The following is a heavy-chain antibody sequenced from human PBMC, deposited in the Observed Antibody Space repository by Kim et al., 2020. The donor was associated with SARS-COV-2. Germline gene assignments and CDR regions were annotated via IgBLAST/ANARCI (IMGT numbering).Heavy chain of an antibody. Sequence: SVKGRFTISRDNAKNSLYLQMNSLRAEDTALYYCAKDTSMGFGELSLFDYWGQGTLVTVSS. V-gene: IGHV3-9*01. J-gene: IGHJ4*02. D-gene: IGHD3-10*01. CDR3: AKDTSMGFGELSLFDY.